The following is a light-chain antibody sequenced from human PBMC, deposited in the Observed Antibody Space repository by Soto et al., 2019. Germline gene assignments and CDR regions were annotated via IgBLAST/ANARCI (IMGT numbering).Light chain of an antibody. J-gene: IGLJ1*01. CDR1: SSDVGGYNF. CDR3: TSYTSSITDV. CDR2: DVT. V-gene: IGLV2-14*03. Sequence: QSVLTQPASVSGSPGQSITISCTGTSSDVGGYNFVSWYQHHPGKAPKLIIYDVTNRPSGISNRFSGSKSGNTASLTISGLQAEDEADYYCTSYTSSITDVFGTGTKLTVL.